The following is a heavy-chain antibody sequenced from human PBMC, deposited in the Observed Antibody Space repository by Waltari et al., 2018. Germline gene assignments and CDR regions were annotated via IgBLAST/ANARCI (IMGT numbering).Heavy chain of an antibody. CDR3: SGGEVTGTDF. D-gene: IGHD6-19*01. V-gene: IGHV3-73*01. Sequence: EVQVVESGGGLVQPGGSLKLSCATSCFSFSGPTIHWVRQTSGKGLEWVGRIRRQPYNYATAYSASVKGRFTISRDDSKNTAYLQMNNLMTEDTAVYYCSGGEVTGTDFWGQGTLVTVSS. CDR1: CFSFSGPT. CDR2: IRRQPYNYAT. J-gene: IGHJ4*02.